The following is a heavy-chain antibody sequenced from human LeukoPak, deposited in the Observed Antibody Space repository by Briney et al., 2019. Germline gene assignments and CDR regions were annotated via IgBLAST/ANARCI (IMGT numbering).Heavy chain of an antibody. V-gene: IGHV1-46*01. CDR1: GYTFISYY. CDR2: INPSGGSA. J-gene: IGHJ4*02. CDR3: ARDGSGSYFDYFDY. D-gene: IGHD1-26*01. Sequence: GASVKVSCKASGYTFISYYLHWVRQAPGQGLEWMGIINPSGGSASYAQKFQGRVTMTRDTSTSTVYMEVSSLRSEDTAVFYCARDGSGSYFDYFDYWGQGTLVTVSS.